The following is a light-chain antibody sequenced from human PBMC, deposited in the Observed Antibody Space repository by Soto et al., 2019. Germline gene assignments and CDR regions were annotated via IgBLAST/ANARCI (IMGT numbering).Light chain of an antibody. CDR1: QSVSSSS. J-gene: IGKJ1*01. Sequence: EIVLTQSPGTLSLSPGERATLSCRASQSVSSSSLSWYQQKPGQAPRLLIYDTSSRATEIPDRFSGSGSGKDFTLTISRLEPEDFTVYYCQHYGTSMWTFGQGTTVEIK. CDR3: QHYGTSMWT. CDR2: DTS. V-gene: IGKV3-20*01.